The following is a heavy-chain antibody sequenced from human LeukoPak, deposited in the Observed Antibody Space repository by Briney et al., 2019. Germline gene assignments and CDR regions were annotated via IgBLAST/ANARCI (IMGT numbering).Heavy chain of an antibody. D-gene: IGHD1-26*01. CDR3: VRDCGNFEIDY. V-gene: IGHV4-39*07. CDR2: IYYSGST. J-gene: IGHJ4*02. CDR1: GGSISSSSYY. Sequence: PSETLSLTCTVSGGSISSSSYYWGWIRQPPGKGLEWIGSIYYSGSTFYNPSLKGRVTISADTSKKQYSLKVTSVTAADTAVYYCVRDCGNFEIDYWGQGTLVTVSS.